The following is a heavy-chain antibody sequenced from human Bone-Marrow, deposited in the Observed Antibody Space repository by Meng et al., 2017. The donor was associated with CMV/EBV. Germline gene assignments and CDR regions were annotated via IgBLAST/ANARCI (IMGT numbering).Heavy chain of an antibody. Sequence: ASVKVSCKASGYTFTGYYMHWVRQAPGQGLEWMGWINPNSGGTNYAQKFQGRVTMTRDTSISTAYMELSRLRSDDTAVYYCAKGEGIAARRSYYFDYWGQGTLVTV. CDR1: GYTFTGYY. D-gene: IGHD6-6*01. CDR2: INPNSGGT. V-gene: IGHV1-2*02. J-gene: IGHJ4*02. CDR3: AKGEGIAARRSYYFDY.